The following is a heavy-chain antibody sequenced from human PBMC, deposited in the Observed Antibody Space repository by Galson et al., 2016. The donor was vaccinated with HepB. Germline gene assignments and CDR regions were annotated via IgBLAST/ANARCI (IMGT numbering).Heavy chain of an antibody. D-gene: IGHD2-15*01. J-gene: IGHJ4*02. CDR2: IYYSAST. CDR3: ARRYCSGGSCYPYYFDY. CDR1: GGSISSSSYY. V-gene: IGHV4-39*01. Sequence: LSLTCSVSGGSISSSSYYWGWIRQPPGKGLEWIGSIYYSASTYYNPSLKSRVTISVDTSKNQFSLKLTSVTAADTAVYYWARRYCSGGSCYPYYFDYWGQGTLVTVSS.